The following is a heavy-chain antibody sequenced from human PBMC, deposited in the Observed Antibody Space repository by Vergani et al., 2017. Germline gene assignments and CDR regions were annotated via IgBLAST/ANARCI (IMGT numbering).Heavy chain of an antibody. CDR1: GYTFTNYY. CDR2: INPSGGST. J-gene: IGHJ4*02. D-gene: IGHD6-25*01. CDR3: ARWLTSANYVDY. V-gene: IGHV1-46*01. Sequence: QVQLVQSGAEVKKPGASVKVSCKASGYTFTNYYIHWVRQAPGQGLEWMGIINPSGGSTSYGQKFQGRVTMTRDTSTSTVYMELSRLRAEDTAVYYCARWLTSANYVDYWGQGTLVTVSS.